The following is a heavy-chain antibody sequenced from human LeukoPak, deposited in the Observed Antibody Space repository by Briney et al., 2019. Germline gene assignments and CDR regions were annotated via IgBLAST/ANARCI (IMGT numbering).Heavy chain of an antibody. CDR3: ARASITIFGVASYGTDV. D-gene: IGHD3-3*01. V-gene: IGHV4-34*01. CDR2: INHSGST. CDR1: GGSFSGYY. J-gene: IGHJ6*02. Sequence: SETLSLTCAVYGGSFSGYYWSWIRQPPGKGLEWIGEINHSGSTNYNPSLKSRVTISVDTSKNQFSLKLSSVTAADTAVYYCARASITIFGVASYGTDVWGQGTTVTVSS.